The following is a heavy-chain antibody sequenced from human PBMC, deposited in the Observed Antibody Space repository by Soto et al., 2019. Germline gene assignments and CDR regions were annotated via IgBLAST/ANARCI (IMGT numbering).Heavy chain of an antibody. CDR2: INHSGST. J-gene: IGHJ6*02. D-gene: IGHD3-3*01. Sequence: PSETLSLTCAVYGGSFSGYYWSWIRQPPGKGLEWIGEINHSGSTNYNPSLKSRVTISVDTSKNKFSLKLSSVTAADTAVYYCAIGEKSIKIFGVVRKYYYYGMDVWGQGTPVTVSS. CDR3: AIGEKSIKIFGVVRKYYYYGMDV. V-gene: IGHV4-34*01. CDR1: GGSFSGYY.